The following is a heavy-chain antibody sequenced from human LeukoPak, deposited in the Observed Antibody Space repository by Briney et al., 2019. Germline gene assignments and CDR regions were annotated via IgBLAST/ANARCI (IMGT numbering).Heavy chain of an antibody. D-gene: IGHD1-1*01. CDR2: IYISGNT. Sequence: SETLSLTCTVSGGSISDFYWSWIRQPAGKGLEWIGRIYISGNTNYNPSLKSRVTMSLDTSKNHFSLRLRSVTAAGKAVYYCARNAGDYWGQGTLVTVSS. J-gene: IGHJ4*02. CDR3: ARNAGDY. V-gene: IGHV4-4*07. CDR1: GGSISDFY.